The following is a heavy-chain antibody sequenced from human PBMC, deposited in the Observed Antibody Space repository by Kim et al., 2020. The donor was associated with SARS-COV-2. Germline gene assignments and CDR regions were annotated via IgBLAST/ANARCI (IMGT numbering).Heavy chain of an antibody. J-gene: IGHJ4*02. V-gene: IGHV3-7*01. Sequence: GGSLRLSCEVSGFSVRTYWMTWVRQAPGKGLESVANINPDGSDKYYVDSVKGRFTISKDNAKNSLYLQMSSLRAEDTAVYYCASRYGDYEYRVVWGQGTLVTVSS. CDR3: ASRYGDYEYRVV. D-gene: IGHD5-12*01. CDR1: GFSVRTYW. CDR2: INPDGSDK.